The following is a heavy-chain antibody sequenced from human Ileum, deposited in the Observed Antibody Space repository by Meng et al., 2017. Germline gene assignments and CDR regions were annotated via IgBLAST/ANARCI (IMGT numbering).Heavy chain of an antibody. Sequence: AQLVRPGVGLVQPGGALRLSSAASGFTFSDYYQSWVRPAPGKGLEWVSYISPSGTTIFFLDSVRGRFTISRDNAKNSLYLQMNSLRAEATAVYYCARDSLVGAPFDYWGHGTLVTVSS. V-gene: IGHV3-11*01. CDR2: ISPSGTTI. CDR3: ARDSLVGAPFDY. CDR1: GFTFSDYY. D-gene: IGHD1-26*01. J-gene: IGHJ4*01.